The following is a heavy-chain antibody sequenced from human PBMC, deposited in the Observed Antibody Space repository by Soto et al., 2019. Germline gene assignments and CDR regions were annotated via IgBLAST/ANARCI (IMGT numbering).Heavy chain of an antibody. V-gene: IGHV3-21*06. CDR1: GFIFTRYS. CDR3: ARESEDLTSNFDY. J-gene: IGHJ4*02. CDR2: ISSTTNYI. Sequence: PGGSLRLSCAASGFIFTRYSMNWVRQALGKGLEWVSSISSTTNYIYYGDSMKGRFTISRDNAKNSLYLEMNSLRAEDTAVYYCARESEDLTSNFDYWGQGTLVTVSS.